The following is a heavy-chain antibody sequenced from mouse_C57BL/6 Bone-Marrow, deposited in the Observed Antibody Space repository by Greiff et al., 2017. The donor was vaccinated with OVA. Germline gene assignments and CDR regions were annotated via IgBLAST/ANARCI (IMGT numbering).Heavy chain of an antibody. Sequence: VQLQQSGTELVKPGASVKLSCKASGYTFTSYWMHWVQQRPGQGLEWIGNINPSNGGTNYNEKFKSKATLTVDKSSSTAYMQLSSLTSEDSAVYYCARDGLLPAWFAYWGQGTLVTVSA. D-gene: IGHD1-1*01. CDR2: INPSNGGT. CDR1: GYTFTSYW. CDR3: ARDGLLPAWFAY. V-gene: IGHV1-53*01. J-gene: IGHJ3*01.